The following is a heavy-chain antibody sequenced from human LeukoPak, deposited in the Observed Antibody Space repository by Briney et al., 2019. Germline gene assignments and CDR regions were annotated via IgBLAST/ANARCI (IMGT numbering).Heavy chain of an antibody. Sequence: SETLSLTCTVSGGSISSYYWSWIRQPPGKGLEWIGYIYYSGSTNYNPSLKSRVTISVDTSKNQFSLKLSSVTAADTAVYYCARVVGRSGYDAFDIWGQGTMVTVSS. CDR1: GGSISSYY. CDR2: IYYSGST. CDR3: ARVVGRSGYDAFDI. J-gene: IGHJ3*02. V-gene: IGHV4-59*01. D-gene: IGHD5-12*01.